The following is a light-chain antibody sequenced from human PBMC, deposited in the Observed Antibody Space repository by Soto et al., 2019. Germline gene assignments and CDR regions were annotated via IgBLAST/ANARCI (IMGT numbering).Light chain of an antibody. Sequence: EIVLTQSPAILSLSPGERATLSCRASQSVSPYLAWYQQKPGQAPRLLIYDASKRPIGIPGRFSGSGSGADFTLTISSLEPEDFAVYYCQQRSTWPLTFGGATKLEIK. CDR3: QQRSTWPLT. CDR1: QSVSPY. J-gene: IGKJ4*01. CDR2: DAS. V-gene: IGKV3-11*01.